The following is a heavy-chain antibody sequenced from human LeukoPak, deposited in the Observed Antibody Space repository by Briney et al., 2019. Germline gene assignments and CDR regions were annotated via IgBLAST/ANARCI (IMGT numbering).Heavy chain of an antibody. Sequence: GGSLRLSCAASGFTFSSYEMNWVRQAPGKGLEWVSYISSSGSTIYHADSVKGRFTISRDNAKNSLYLQMNSLRAEDTAVYYCARAYCGGDCYSEEVDYWGQGTLVTVSS. D-gene: IGHD2-21*02. CDR2: ISSSGSTI. J-gene: IGHJ4*02. CDR3: ARAYCGGDCYSEEVDY. V-gene: IGHV3-48*03. CDR1: GFTFSSYE.